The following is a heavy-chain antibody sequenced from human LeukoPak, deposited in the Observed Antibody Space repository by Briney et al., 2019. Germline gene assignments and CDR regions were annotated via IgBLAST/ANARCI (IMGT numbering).Heavy chain of an antibody. J-gene: IGHJ3*02. Sequence: PGGSLRLSCAASGFTLNNYAMSWVRQAPGKGLEWVAFIRYDGSNKYYADSVKGRFTISRDNSKNTLYLQMNSLRAEDTAVYYCAKDYPSYYDSSGYYSSGAFDIWGQGTMVTVSS. CDR2: IRYDGSNK. V-gene: IGHV3-30*02. D-gene: IGHD3-22*01. CDR1: GFTLNNYA. CDR3: AKDYPSYYDSSGYYSSGAFDI.